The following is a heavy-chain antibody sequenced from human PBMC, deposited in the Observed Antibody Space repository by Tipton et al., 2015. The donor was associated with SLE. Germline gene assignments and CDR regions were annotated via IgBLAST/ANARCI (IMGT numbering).Heavy chain of an antibody. D-gene: IGHD2-8*01. CDR2: ISYDGSNK. V-gene: IGHV3-30*19. J-gene: IGHJ6*02. CDR3: ARGVVGYCTNGVCPNYGMDV. Sequence: SLRLSCAASGFTFSSYGMHWVRQAPGKGLEWVAVISYDGSNKYYADSVKGRFTISRDNSKNTLYLQMNSLRAEDTAVYYCARGVVGYCTNGVCPNYGMDVWGQGTTVTVSS. CDR1: GFTFSSYG.